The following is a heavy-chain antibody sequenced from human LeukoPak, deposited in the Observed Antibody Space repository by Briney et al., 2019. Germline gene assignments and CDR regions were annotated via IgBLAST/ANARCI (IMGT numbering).Heavy chain of an antibody. CDR3: ARGPLWSGYYKVFDY. CDR2: INHSGST. J-gene: IGHJ4*02. Sequence: PSETLSLTCTVSGGSISSYYWSWIRQPAGKGLEWIGEINHSGSTNYNPSLKSRVTISVDTSKNQFSLKLSSVTAADTAVYYCARGPLWSGYYKVFDYWGQGTLVTVSS. CDR1: GGSISSYY. D-gene: IGHD3-3*01. V-gene: IGHV4-34*01.